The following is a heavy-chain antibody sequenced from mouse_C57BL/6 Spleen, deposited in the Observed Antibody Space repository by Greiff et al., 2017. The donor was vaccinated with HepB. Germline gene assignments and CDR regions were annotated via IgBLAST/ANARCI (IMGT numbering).Heavy chain of an antibody. CDR2: IRNKANGYTT. V-gene: IGHV7-3*01. CDR3: ARNKGYDDPWYFDV. CDR1: GFTFTDYY. J-gene: IGHJ1*03. Sequence: DVMLVESGGGLVQPGGSLSLSCAASGFTFTDYYMSWVRQPPGKALEWLGFIRNKANGYTTEYSASVKGLFTISRDNSQSILYLQMNALRAEDSATYYCARNKGYDDPWYFDVWGTGTTVTVSS. D-gene: IGHD2-2*01.